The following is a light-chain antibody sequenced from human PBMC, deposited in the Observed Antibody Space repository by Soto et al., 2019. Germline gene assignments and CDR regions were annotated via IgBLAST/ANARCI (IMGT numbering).Light chain of an antibody. CDR1: QGISTY. V-gene: IGKV1-27*01. CDR3: QKYNSAPET. CDR2: AAS. Sequence: DFQMTQSPSSLSASVGDRVTITCRASQGISTYLAWYQQKPGKVPKLLISAASTLKSGVPSRFSGSGSGTDFTLTISSLQPEDVATYYFQKYNSAPETFGQGTKVEIK. J-gene: IGKJ1*01.